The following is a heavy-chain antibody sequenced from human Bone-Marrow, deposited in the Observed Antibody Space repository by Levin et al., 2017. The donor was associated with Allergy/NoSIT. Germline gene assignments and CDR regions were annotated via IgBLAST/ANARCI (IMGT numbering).Heavy chain of an antibody. V-gene: IGHV3-23*01. CDR1: GFSFRSFA. D-gene: IGHD3-16*01. Sequence: GGSLRLSCVGSGFSFRSFAMSWVRQAPGKGLQWVSLIAGSGGGGRTYYADSVRGRFTISRDNSKDTVYLQMNRLRAEDTAIYYCAKDSHLVGRRPRIGGDWGQGTLVTVSS. CDR3: AKDSHLVGRRPRIGGD. J-gene: IGHJ1*01. CDR2: IAGSGGGGRT.